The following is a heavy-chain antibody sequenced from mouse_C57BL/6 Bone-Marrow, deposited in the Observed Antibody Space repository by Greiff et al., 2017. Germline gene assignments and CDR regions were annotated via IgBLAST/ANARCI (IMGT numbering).Heavy chain of an antibody. V-gene: IGHV1-59*01. J-gene: IGHJ2*01. CDR1: GYTFTSYW. CDR3: AREVITTGWGY. Sequence: VQLQQPGAELVRPGTSVKLSCKASGYTFTSYWMHWVKQRPGQGLEWIGVIDPSDSYTNYNQKFKGKATLTVDTSSSTAYMQLSSLTSEDSAVYYCAREVITTGWGYWGQGTTLTVSA. CDR2: IDPSDSYT. D-gene: IGHD1-1*01.